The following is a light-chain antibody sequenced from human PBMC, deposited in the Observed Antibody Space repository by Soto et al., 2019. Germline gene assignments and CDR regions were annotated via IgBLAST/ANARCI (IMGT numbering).Light chain of an antibody. CDR3: QERSHWT. V-gene: IGKV3-11*01. J-gene: IGKJ1*01. Sequence: IVLTQSPGTLSSSPGERATLSCRASQSVSSYLAWYQHKPGQAPRLLIYGASSRATGVPDRFSGSGSGTDFTLTISALEPEDFAVYYCQERSHWTFGRGTKVDIK. CDR1: QSVSSY. CDR2: GAS.